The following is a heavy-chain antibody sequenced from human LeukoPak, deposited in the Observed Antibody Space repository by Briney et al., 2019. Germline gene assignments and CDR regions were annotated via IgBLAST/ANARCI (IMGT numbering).Heavy chain of an antibody. D-gene: IGHD3-22*01. CDR1: GGTFSSYA. V-gene: IGHV1-18*01. CDR2: ISAYNGNT. Sequence: ASVKVSCKASGGTFSSYAISWVRQAPGQGLEWMGWISAYNGNTNYAQKLQGRVTMTTDTSTSTAYMELRSLRSDDTAVYYCAREGPSRYYYDSSGYYTGEYYFDYWGQGTLVTVSS. CDR3: AREGPSRYYYDSSGYYTGEYYFDY. J-gene: IGHJ4*02.